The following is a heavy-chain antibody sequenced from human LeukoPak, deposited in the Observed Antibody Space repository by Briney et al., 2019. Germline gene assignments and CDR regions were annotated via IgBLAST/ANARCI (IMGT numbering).Heavy chain of an antibody. D-gene: IGHD1-26*01. Sequence: SGPTLVKPTQTLTLTCTFSGFSLSTSGVGVGWIRQPPGKALEWLALIRWDDDKRFSPSLKSRLTITKDTSKNQVLLTMTNMDPVDTATYYCAHTLEWGLADYWGQGTLVTVSS. CDR1: GFSLSTSGVG. V-gene: IGHV2-5*02. CDR2: IRWDDDK. J-gene: IGHJ4*02. CDR3: AHTLEWGLADY.